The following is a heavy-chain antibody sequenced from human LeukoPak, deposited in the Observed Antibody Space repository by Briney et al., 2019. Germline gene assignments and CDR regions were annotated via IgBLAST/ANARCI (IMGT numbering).Heavy chain of an antibody. CDR2: INPNSGIP. CDR3: ARDPVGGTHYFDY. V-gene: IGHV1-2*02. J-gene: IGHJ4*01. Sequence: ASVKVPCKASGYTFIDYYIHWVRQAPGQGLEWMGWINPNSGIPNYAQKFLGRVTITRDTSISTAYMALSRLTSDDTAVYFCARDPVGGTHYFDYWGQGNLVTVSS. D-gene: IGHD1-26*01. CDR1: GYTFIDYY.